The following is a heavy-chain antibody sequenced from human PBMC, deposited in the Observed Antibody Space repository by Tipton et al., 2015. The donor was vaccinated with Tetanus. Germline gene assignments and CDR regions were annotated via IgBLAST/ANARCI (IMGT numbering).Heavy chain of an antibody. CDR2: ISNSGST. V-gene: IGHV4-31*02. Sequence: LRLSCTVSGGSISSDGAYWSWIRQHPGEGLEWIGYISNSGSTYYNPSLKSRVTISVDTSQKQISLKVNSVTAADSAIYYCVRAKLRRGFSGYLYYDLWGRGTLVTVSS. J-gene: IGHJ2*01. CDR1: GGSISSDGAY. CDR3: VRAKLRRGFSGYLYYDL. D-gene: IGHD5-12*01.